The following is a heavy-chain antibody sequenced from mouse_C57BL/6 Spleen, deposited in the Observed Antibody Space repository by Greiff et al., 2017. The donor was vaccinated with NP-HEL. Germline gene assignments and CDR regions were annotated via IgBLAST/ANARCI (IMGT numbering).Heavy chain of an antibody. CDR3: ASEGSSGYVGFAY. J-gene: IGHJ3*01. D-gene: IGHD3-2*02. CDR1: GYTFTDYY. CDR2: INPNNGGT. Sequence: EVQLQQSGPELVKPGASVKISCKASGYTFTDYYMNWVKQSHGKSLEWIGDINPNNGGTSYNQKFKGKATLTVDKSSSTAYMELRSLTSEDSAVYYCASEGSSGYVGFAYWGQGTLVTVSA. V-gene: IGHV1-26*01.